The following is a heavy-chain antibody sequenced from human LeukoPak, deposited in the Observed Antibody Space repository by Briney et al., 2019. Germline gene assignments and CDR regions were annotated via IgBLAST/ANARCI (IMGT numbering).Heavy chain of an antibody. D-gene: IGHD3-10*01. CDR3: ARGQAASWFGGL. Sequence: PSESLSLTCTVSGGSVSSGSDYWSWIRQPPGKGLEWIGHISYSGSTNYNPSLKSRVTISLDTSKNQLSLKLSSVTTADTAVYYCARGQAASWFGGLWGQGTLVTASA. V-gene: IGHV4-61*01. CDR1: GGSVSSGSDY. CDR2: ISYSGST. J-gene: IGHJ4*02.